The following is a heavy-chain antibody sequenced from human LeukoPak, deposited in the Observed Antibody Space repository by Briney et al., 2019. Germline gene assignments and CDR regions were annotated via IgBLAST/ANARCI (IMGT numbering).Heavy chain of an antibody. CDR1: GFTFSSNR. Sequence: GGSLTLSCAASGFTFSSNRETSVRQAAGKGRGWVLFFTSISSYIYYADSVKGRFTISRDNAKNSLYLQMNSLRAEDTAVYYCARVFGQQLAFDPWGQGTLVTVSS. CDR3: ARVFGQQLAFDP. V-gene: IGHV3-21*01. CDR2: FTSISSYI. J-gene: IGHJ5*02. D-gene: IGHD6-13*01.